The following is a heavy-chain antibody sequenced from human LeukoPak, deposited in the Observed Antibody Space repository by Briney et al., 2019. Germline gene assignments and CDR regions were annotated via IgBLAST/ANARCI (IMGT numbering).Heavy chain of an antibody. CDR3: ASNSGYDNDY. Sequence: GALRLSCATSGFTFSSYGMSWVRQAPGKGLEWVSVIYSGGSTYYADSVKGRFTISRDNSKNTLYLQMNSLRAEDTAVYYCASNSGYDNDYWGQGTLVTVSS. CDR2: IYSGGST. J-gene: IGHJ4*02. CDR1: GFTFSSYG. V-gene: IGHV3-53*01. D-gene: IGHD5-12*01.